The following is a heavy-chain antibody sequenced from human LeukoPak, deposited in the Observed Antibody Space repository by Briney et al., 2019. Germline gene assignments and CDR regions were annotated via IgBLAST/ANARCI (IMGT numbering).Heavy chain of an antibody. CDR2: IKQDGSEK. CDR1: GCTFSSYW. V-gene: IGHV3-7*01. CDR3: ARDPDYGDYVNYFDY. J-gene: IGHJ4*02. D-gene: IGHD4-17*01. Sequence: PGGSLRLSCAASGCTFSSYWMSWVRQAPGKGLEWVANIKQDGSEKYYVDSVKGRFTISRDNAKNSLYLQMNSLRAEDTAVYYCARDPDYGDYVNYFDYWGQGTLVTVSS.